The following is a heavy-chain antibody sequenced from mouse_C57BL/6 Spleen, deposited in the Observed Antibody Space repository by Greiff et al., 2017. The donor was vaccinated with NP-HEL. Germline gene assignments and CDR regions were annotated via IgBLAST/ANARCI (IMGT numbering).Heavy chain of an antibody. V-gene: IGHV1-64*01. J-gene: IGHJ3*01. CDR2: IHPNSGST. CDR1: GYTFTSYW. D-gene: IGHD4-1*01. Sequence: QVQLKQPGAELVKPGASVKLSCKASGYTFTSYWMHWVKQRPGQGLEWIGMIHPNSGSTNYNEKFKSKATLTVDKSSSTAYMQLSSLTSEDSAVYYCARAGTGGFAYWGQGTLVTVSA. CDR3: ARAGTGGFAY.